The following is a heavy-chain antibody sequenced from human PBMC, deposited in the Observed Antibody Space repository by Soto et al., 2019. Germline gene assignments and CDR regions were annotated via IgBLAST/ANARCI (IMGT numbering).Heavy chain of an antibody. Sequence: QVQLVQSGAEVKKPGSSVKVSCKASGGTFSSYAISWVRQAPGKGLEWMGGIIPIFGTANYAQKFQGRVTITADESTSTAYMELSSLRSEDTAVYYCARSPMATHNYYYYGMDVWGQGTTVTVSS. CDR2: IIPIFGTA. CDR1: GGTFSSYA. D-gene: IGHD5-12*01. V-gene: IGHV1-69*12. CDR3: ARSPMATHNYYYYGMDV. J-gene: IGHJ6*02.